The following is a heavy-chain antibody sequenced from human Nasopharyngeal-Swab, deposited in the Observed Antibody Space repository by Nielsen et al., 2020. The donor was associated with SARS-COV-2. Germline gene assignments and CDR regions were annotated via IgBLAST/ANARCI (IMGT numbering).Heavy chain of an antibody. J-gene: IGHJ3*02. CDR3: ARESDPYSSSWYPEAAFDI. D-gene: IGHD6-13*01. Sequence: GESLKISCAASGFTFSSYAMHWVRQAPGKGLEWVAVISYDGSNKYYADSVKGRFTISRDNSKNTLYLQMNSLRAVDTAVYYCARESDPYSSSWYPEAAFDIWGQGTMVTVSS. CDR1: GFTFSSYA. V-gene: IGHV3-30-3*01. CDR2: ISYDGSNK.